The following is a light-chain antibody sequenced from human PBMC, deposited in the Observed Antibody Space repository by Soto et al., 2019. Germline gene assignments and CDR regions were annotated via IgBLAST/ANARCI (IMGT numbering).Light chain of an antibody. V-gene: IGKV1-5*01. Sequence: DIHMTQSPSTLSASIGDRVTITCRASQRIGSWLAWYQQKPGKAPKFLIYDASTLESGDPSRFIGSGSGTEFTLTISNLQPDDFETYYCQQYNSYPVTFGLGTKVE. CDR3: QQYNSYPVT. CDR2: DAS. CDR1: QRIGSW. J-gene: IGKJ1*01.